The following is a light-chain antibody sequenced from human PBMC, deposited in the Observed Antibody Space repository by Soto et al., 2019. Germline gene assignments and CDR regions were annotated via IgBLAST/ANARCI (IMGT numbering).Light chain of an antibody. J-gene: IGLJ2*01. CDR2: KDI. Sequence: SYELTQPPSLSVSPGQTARITCSGDAFPKQYSYWYQQKPGQAPLLVIYKDIERPSGIPERFSGSSSGTTATLTISGVQAEDEADYYCQSADSSGTYLVVFGGGTKVTVL. V-gene: IGLV3-25*02. CDR1: AFPKQY. CDR3: QSADSSGTYLVV.